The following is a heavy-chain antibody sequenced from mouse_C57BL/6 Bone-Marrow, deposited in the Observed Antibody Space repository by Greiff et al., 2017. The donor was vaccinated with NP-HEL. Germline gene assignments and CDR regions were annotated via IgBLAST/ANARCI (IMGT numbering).Heavy chain of an antibody. J-gene: IGHJ4*01. V-gene: IGHV1-81*01. CDR1: GYTFTSYG. CDR3: AREGNYQYYYAMDY. D-gene: IGHD2-1*01. CDR2: IYPRLGNT. Sequence: VQGVESGAELARPGASVKLSCKASGYTFTSYGISWVKQRTGQGLEWIGKIYPRLGNTYNNEKFKGKATLTADKSSSTAYMELRSLTSEDSAVYFCAREGNYQYYYAMDYWGQGTSVTVSS.